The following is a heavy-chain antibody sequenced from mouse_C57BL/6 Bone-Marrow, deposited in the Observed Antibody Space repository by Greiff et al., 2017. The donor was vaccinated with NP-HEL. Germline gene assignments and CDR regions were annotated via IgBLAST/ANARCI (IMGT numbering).Heavy chain of an antibody. CDR1: GFTFSDYG. V-gene: IGHV5-15*01. J-gene: IGHJ3*01. CDR2: ISNLAYSI. CDR3: ARPSNWARFAY. D-gene: IGHD4-1*02. Sequence: EVKLVESGGGLVQPGGSLKLSCAASGFTFSDYGMAWVRQAPRKGPEWVAFISNLAYSIYYADTVTGRFTISRENAKNTLYLEMSSLRSEDTAMYYCARPSNWARFAYWGQGTLVTVSA.